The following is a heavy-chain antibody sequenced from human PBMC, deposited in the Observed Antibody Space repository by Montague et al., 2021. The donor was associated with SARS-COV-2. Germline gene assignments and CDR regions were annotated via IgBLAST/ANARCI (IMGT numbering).Heavy chain of an antibody. D-gene: IGHD6-19*01. Sequence: SLRLSCAASGFTFDDYALHWVRQVPGKGLEWVSGISRNSASVGFADSVKGRFTISRDNAKNSLYLHMKIVRVEDTDLYYFAKDVTPVAGSFGSWGQGTLVTVSS. J-gene: IGHJ4*02. CDR3: AKDVTPVAGSFGS. CDR2: ISRNSASV. V-gene: IGHV3-9*01. CDR1: GFTFDDYA.